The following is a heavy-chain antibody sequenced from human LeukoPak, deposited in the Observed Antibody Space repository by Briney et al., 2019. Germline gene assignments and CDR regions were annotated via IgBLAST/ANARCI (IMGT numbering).Heavy chain of an antibody. CDR1: GGSISSGGYY. J-gene: IGHJ4*02. D-gene: IGHD3-3*01. V-gene: IGHV4-30-2*01. CDR3: ASGDGTIFGVVGGL. CDR2: IYHSGST. Sequence: PSETLSLTCTVSGGSISSGGYYWSWIRQPPGKGLEWIGYIYHSGSTYYNPSLKSRVTISVDRSKNQFSLKLSSVTAADTAVYYCASGDGTIFGVVGGLWGQGTLVTVSS.